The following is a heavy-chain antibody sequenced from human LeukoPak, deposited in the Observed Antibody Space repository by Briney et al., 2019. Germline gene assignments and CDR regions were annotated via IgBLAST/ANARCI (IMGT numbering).Heavy chain of an antibody. CDR2: MNHDGSNQ. Sequence: GGSLRLSCAASGFTFRNSYMSWVRQAPGKGLEWVAYMNHDGSNQSHVDSVRGRFTISRDNAKNSLYLQMNSLRVEDTAVYYCARAAVYCSSSTCRTNFDSWGQGTLVTVSS. CDR1: GFTFRNSY. J-gene: IGHJ4*02. V-gene: IGHV3-7*01. CDR3: ARAAVYCSSSTCRTNFDS. D-gene: IGHD2-2*01.